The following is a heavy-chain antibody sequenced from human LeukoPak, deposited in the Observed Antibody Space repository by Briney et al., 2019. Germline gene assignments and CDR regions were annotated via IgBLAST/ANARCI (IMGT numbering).Heavy chain of an antibody. V-gene: IGHV1-3*03. CDR1: GYTFTSYV. D-gene: IGHD3-10*02. CDR2: INAGNANT. CDR3: AELGITMIGGV. J-gene: IGHJ6*04. Sequence: GASVKVSCKASGYTFTSYVIHWVRQAPGQRLEWMGWINAGNANTKYSQDFQGRVTITKDTSATTAYMELSSLRSEDTAVYYCAELGITMIGGVWGKGTTVTISS.